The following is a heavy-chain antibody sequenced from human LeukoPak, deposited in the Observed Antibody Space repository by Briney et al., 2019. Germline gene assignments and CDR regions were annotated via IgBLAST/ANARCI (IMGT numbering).Heavy chain of an antibody. J-gene: IGHJ4*02. V-gene: IGHV4-34*01. Sequence: SETLSLTCAVYGGSFSGYYWSWIRQPPGKGLEWIGEINHSGSTNYNPSLKSRVTISVDTSKNQFSLKLSSVTAADTAVYYCARSASGGYNYWGQGTLVTVSS. CDR2: INHSGST. CDR3: ARSASGGYNY. CDR1: GGSFSGYY. D-gene: IGHD3-10*01.